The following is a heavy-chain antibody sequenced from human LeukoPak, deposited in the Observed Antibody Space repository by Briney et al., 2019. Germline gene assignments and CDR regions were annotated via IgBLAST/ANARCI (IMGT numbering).Heavy chain of an antibody. Sequence: GGSLRLSCVPSGFTVSSTYISWFRQTPGKGLEWVSVIFTTGTTYYADSVKGRFTLSRDNFENTVHLQMGSLTAEDTAVYYCAGDRRTSGWYASWGQGTLVTVSS. D-gene: IGHD1-26*01. CDR2: IFTTGTT. CDR3: AGDRRTSGWYAS. J-gene: IGHJ5*01. V-gene: IGHV3-53*01. CDR1: GFTVSSTY.